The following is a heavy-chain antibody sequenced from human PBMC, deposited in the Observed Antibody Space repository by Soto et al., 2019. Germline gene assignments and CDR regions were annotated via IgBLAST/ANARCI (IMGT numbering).Heavy chain of an antibody. CDR3: TTGWYGPAAMALRS. J-gene: IGHJ5*02. CDR1: GFTFSNAW. D-gene: IGHD5-18*01. Sequence: GGSLRLSCAASGFTFSNAWMNWVRQAPGKGLEWVGRIKSKTDGGTTDYAAPVKGRFTISRDDSKNTLYLQMNSLKTEDTAVYYCTTGWYGPAAMALRSWGQGTLVTVSS. CDR2: IKSKTDGGTT. V-gene: IGHV3-15*07.